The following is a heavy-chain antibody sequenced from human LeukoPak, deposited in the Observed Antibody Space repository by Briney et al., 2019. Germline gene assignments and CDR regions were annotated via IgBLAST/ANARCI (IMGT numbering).Heavy chain of an antibody. CDR1: GGSISSYY. V-gene: IGHV4-4*07. J-gene: IGHJ5*02. Sequence: SETLSLTCTVSGGSISSYYWSWIRQPAGKGLEWIGRIYTSGSTNYNPSLKSRVTMSVDTSKNQFSLKLSSVTAADTAVYYCAGDHCPGYFDCPWEGGFWFDPWGQGTLVTVSS. CDR3: AGDHCPGYFDCPWEGGFWFDP. CDR2: IYTSGST. D-gene: IGHD3-9*01.